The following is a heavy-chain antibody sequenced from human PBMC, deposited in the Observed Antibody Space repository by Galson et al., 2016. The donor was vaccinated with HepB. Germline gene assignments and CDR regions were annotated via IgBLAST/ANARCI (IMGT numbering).Heavy chain of an antibody. D-gene: IGHD1/OR15-1a*01. CDR2: ITGSSGTK. CDR3: AKGTTLQVHFGYFDH. CDR1: GFTFSPYA. Sequence: SLRLSCAGTGFTFSPYAMSWVRQAPGKGLEWVSGITGSSGTKVYADSVKGRFTISRDNSKNTLYLQMNSLRVEDTAVYYCAKGTTLQVHFGYFDHWGQGTLVTVAS. J-gene: IGHJ4*02. V-gene: IGHV3-23*01.